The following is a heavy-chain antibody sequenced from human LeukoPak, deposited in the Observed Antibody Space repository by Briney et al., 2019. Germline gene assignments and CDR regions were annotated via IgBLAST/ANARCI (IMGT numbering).Heavy chain of an antibody. J-gene: IGHJ4*02. CDR2: INPNSGGT. D-gene: IGHD1-7*01. CDR1: GYTFTGYY. CDR3: TMTKAGTTGGAAP. Sequence: ASVKVSCKASGYTFTGYYMHWVRQAPGQGLEWMGWINPNSGGTNYAQKFQGRVTMTRDTSISTAYMELSRLRSDDTAVYYCTMTKAGTTGGAAPWGQGTLVTVSS. V-gene: IGHV1-2*02.